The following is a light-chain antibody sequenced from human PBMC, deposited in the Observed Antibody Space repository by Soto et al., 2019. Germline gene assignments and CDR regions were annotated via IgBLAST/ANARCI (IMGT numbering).Light chain of an antibody. CDR2: EVS. CDR3: MQSVQVPIT. J-gene: IGKJ5*01. V-gene: IGKV2D-29*01. CDR1: QSLLLSDGNTY. Sequence: DIEMTQPPVSLSVTPGQPASISCKSSQSLLLSDGNTYFYWYLQKPGQPPQLLIYEVSNRFSGVPDRLSGSGSGTDFTLKISRVEAEDVGVYYCMQSVQVPITFGQGTRLEIK.